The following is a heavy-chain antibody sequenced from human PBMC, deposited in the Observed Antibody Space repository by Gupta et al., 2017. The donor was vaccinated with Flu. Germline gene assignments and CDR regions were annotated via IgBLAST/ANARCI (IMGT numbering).Heavy chain of an antibody. CDR3: TRVYGYNGNDF. D-gene: IGHD1-20*01. V-gene: IGHV4-59*01. J-gene: IGHJ4*02. CDR1: NGSISSYS. Sequence: TCTVSNGSISSYSWSWIRQPPGKGLEWMGYVYYSGITNYNPSLKSRVTISVDPSKNQFSLKLSSVTAADTAFYYCTRVYGYNGNDFWGPGTLVTVSS. CDR2: VYYSGIT.